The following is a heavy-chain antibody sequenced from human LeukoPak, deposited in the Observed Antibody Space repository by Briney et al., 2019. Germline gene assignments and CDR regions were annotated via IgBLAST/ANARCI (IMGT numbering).Heavy chain of an antibody. D-gene: IGHD6-13*01. CDR2: INHSGST. CDR1: GGPFSGYY. J-gene: IGHJ5*02. CDR3: ARGNIAAAGDWFDP. V-gene: IGHV4-34*01. Sequence: SETLSLTCAVYGGPFSGYYWSWIRQPPGKGLEWIGEINHSGSTNYNPSLKSRVTISVDTSKNQFSLKLSSVTAADTAVYYCARGNIAAAGDWFDPWGQGTLVTVSS.